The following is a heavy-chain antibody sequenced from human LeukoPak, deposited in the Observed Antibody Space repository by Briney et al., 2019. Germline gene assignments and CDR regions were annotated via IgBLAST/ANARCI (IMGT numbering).Heavy chain of an antibody. J-gene: IGHJ6*03. CDR2: ITHSGST. Sequence: SETLSLTCAVYGGSFSNYYWSWIRQSPGKGLEWIGEITHSGSTNYNPSLKSRVTISVDTSKNQFSLKLSSVTAADTAVYFCARGYRKWLQPDGYYYMDVWGKGTTVTVSS. CDR1: GGSFSNYY. CDR3: ARGYRKWLQPDGYYYMDV. D-gene: IGHD5-24*01. V-gene: IGHV4-34*01.